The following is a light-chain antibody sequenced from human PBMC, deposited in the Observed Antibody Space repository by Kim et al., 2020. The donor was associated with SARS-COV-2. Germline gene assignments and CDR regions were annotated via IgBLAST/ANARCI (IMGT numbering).Light chain of an antibody. Sequence: LGQTGRITCQGDSLRSYYASWYQQKPGQAPVLVIYGKNNRPSGIPDRFSGSSSGNTASLTITGAQAEYEADYYCNSRDSSGNHVVFGGGTQLTVL. J-gene: IGLJ2*01. V-gene: IGLV3-19*01. CDR1: SLRSYY. CDR3: NSRDSSGNHVV. CDR2: GKN.